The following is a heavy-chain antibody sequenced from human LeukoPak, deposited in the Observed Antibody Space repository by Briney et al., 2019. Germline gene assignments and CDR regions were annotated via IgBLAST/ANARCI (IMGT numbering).Heavy chain of an antibody. D-gene: IGHD6-25*01. V-gene: IGHV1-69*05. CDR2: IIPIFGTA. J-gene: IGHJ3*01. CDR3: AREELRLGSAFDL. CDR1: GGTFSSYA. Sequence: SVKVSYKASGGTFSSYAISWVRQAPGQGLEWMGRIIPIFGTANYAQKFQGRVTITTDESTSTAYMELSSLRSEDTAVYYCAREELRLGSAFDLWGQGTMVTVSS.